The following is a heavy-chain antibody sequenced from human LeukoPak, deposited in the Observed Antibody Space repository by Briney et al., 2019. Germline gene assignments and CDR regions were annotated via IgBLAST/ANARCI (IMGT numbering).Heavy chain of an antibody. D-gene: IGHD6-13*01. CDR2: ISTYSGNT. J-gene: IGHJ4*02. CDR1: GYTFTNYG. CDR3: ARDLYSSSWLEDY. V-gene: IGHV1-18*01. Sequence: ASVKVSCKASGYTFTNYGISWVRQAPGQGLEWMGWISTYSGNTNYAQKLQGRVTMTTDTSTSTAYMGLRSLRSDDTAVYYCARDLYSSSWLEDYWGQGTLVTVSS.